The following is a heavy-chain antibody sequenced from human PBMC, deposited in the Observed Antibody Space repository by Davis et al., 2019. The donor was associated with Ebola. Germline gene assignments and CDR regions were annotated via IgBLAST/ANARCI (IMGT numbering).Heavy chain of an antibody. CDR1: GFTFSSYW. J-gene: IGHJ4*02. Sequence: GESLKISCAASGFTFSSYWMHWVRQAPGKGLVWVSRINSDGSSTKYADSVKGRFTTSRDNAKNTLYLQMNSLRVEDTAVYYCARAEWELYYFDYWGQGSLVTVSS. D-gene: IGHD4-23*01. CDR2: INSDGSST. CDR3: ARAEWELYYFDY. V-gene: IGHV3-74*01.